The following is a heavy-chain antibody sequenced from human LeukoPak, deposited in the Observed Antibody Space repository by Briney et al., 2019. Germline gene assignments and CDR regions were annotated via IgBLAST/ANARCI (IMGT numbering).Heavy chain of an antibody. Sequence: GGSLRLSCAASGFTFSSYGMHWVRQAPGKGLEWVAVISYDGSNKYYADSVKGRFTISRGNSKNTLYLQMNSLRAEDTAVYYCAKHGGGGFDYWGQGTLVTVSS. CDR3: AKHGGGGFDY. CDR2: ISYDGSNK. D-gene: IGHD2-15*01. CDR1: GFTFSSYG. J-gene: IGHJ4*02. V-gene: IGHV3-30*18.